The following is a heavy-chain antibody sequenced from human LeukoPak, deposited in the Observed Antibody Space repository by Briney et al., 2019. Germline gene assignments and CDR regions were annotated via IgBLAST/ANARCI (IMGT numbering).Heavy chain of an antibody. J-gene: IGHJ4*02. Sequence: SETLSLTCTVSGGSISSSSYYWGWIRQPPGKELEWIGSIYYSGSTYYNPSLKSRVTISVDTSKNQFSLKLSSVTAADTAVYYCARHVILRLGELSIHAYYFDYWGQGTLVTVSS. CDR2: IYYSGST. V-gene: IGHV4-39*01. CDR1: GGSISSSSYY. CDR3: ARHVILRLGELSIHAYYFDY. D-gene: IGHD3-16*02.